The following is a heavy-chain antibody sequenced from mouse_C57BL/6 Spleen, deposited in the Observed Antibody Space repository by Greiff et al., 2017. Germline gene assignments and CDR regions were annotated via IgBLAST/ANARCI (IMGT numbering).Heavy chain of an antibody. V-gene: IGHV1-31*01. CDR2: IYPYNGVS. CDR1: GYSFTGYY. J-gene: IGHJ4*01. Sequence: VQLQQSGPGLVQPGASVKISCKASGYSFTGYYMHWVQQSHGNILDWIGYIYPYNGVSSYNQKFKGKATLTVDKSTSTAYMELRSLTSEDSAVYYCARQDYSNYDYAMDYWRKGTSGTVSS. D-gene: IGHD2-5*01. CDR3: ARQDYSNYDYAMDY.